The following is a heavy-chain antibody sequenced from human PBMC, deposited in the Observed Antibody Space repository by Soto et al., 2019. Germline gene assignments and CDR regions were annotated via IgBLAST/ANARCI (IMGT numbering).Heavy chain of an antibody. CDR3: AKDWSSLAPGGMDV. J-gene: IGHJ6*02. Sequence: PGGSLRLSCAASGFTFDDYAMRWVRQAPGKGLEWVSGISWNSGSTGYADSVKGRFTISRDNAKNSLYLQMNSLRAEDTALYYCAKDWSSLAPGGMDVWGQGTTVTVSS. CDR2: ISWNSGST. CDR1: GFTFDDYA. D-gene: IGHD3-3*02. V-gene: IGHV3-9*01.